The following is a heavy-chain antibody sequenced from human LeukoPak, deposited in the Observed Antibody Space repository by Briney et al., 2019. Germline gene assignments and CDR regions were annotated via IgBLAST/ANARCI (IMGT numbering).Heavy chain of an antibody. D-gene: IGHD3-10*01. CDR1: GGSISSYY. CDR3: ARVFYGSGSYYYFDY. Sequence: SETLSLTCTVSGGSISSYYWSWIRQPPGKGLEWIGYIYYSGSTNYNPSLKSRVPISVDTSKNQFSLKLSSVTAADTAVYYCARVFYGSGSYYYFDYWGQGTLVTVSS. V-gene: IGHV4-59*01. J-gene: IGHJ4*02. CDR2: IYYSGST.